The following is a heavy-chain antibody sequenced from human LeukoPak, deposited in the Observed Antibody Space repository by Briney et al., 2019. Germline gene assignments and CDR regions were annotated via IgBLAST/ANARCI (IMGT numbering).Heavy chain of an antibody. J-gene: IGHJ3*02. CDR3: ARESPPQYSYDSSSYLGPMDAFDI. D-gene: IGHD3-22*01. CDR1: GCTFSSYE. CDR2: ISSSGNTI. Sequence: PGGSLRLSCAASGCTFSSYEMNWVRQAPGKGLDWVSYISSSGNTIYYADSVKGRFTISRDNAKNSLYLQMNSLRAEDTAVYYCARESPPQYSYDSSSYLGPMDAFDIWGQGTMVTVSS. V-gene: IGHV3-48*03.